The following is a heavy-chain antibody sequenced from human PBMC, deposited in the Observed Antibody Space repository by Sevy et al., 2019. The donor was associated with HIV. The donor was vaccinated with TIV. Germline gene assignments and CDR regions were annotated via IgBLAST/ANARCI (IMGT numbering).Heavy chain of an antibody. CDR3: ASSIAVAGEFDY. Sequence: GGSLRVSCAASGFTFSSYSMNWVRQAPGKGLEWVSSISSSSSYIYYADSVKGRFTISRDNAKNSLYLQMNSLRAEETAVYYCASSIAVAGEFDYWGQGTLVTVSS. CDR1: GFTFSSYS. J-gene: IGHJ4*02. D-gene: IGHD6-19*01. CDR2: ISSSSSYI. V-gene: IGHV3-21*01.